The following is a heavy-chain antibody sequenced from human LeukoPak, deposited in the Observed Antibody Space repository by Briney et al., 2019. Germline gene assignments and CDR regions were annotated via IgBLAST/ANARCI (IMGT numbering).Heavy chain of an antibody. J-gene: IGHJ4*02. Sequence: PSETLSLTCTVSGGSISSSSYYWGWIRQPPGKGLEWIGSIYYSGSTYYNPSLKSRLTISVDTSKNQFSLKLSSVTAADTAVYYCARGSAVVVDSLRYFDYWGQGTLVTVSS. CDR3: ARGSAVVVDSLRYFDY. V-gene: IGHV4-39*07. CDR1: GGSISSSSYY. D-gene: IGHD3-22*01. CDR2: IYYSGST.